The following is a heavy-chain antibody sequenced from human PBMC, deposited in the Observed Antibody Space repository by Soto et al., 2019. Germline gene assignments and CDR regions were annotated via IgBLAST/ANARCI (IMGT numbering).Heavy chain of an antibody. J-gene: IGHJ4*02. V-gene: IGHV1-69*05. Sequence: QVQLVQSGAEVKKPGSSVNVSCKASGGTFSSYAISWVRQAPGQGLEWMGGIIPIFGTANYAKKFQGRVTITSDESTSTAYMELSSLRSEATAVYYCARESRYCSGGSCYFLPGIDYWGQGTLVTVSS. CDR2: IIPIFGTA. D-gene: IGHD2-15*01. CDR1: GGTFSSYA. CDR3: ARESRYCSGGSCYFLPGIDY.